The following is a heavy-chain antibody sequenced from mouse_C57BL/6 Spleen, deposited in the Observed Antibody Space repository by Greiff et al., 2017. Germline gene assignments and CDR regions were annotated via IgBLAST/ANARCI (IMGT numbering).Heavy chain of an antibody. CDR1: GYTFTSYW. J-gene: IGHJ2*01. CDR2: IDPSDSYT. D-gene: IGHD2-3*01. CDR3: ARYSDGYSYFDY. Sequence: VQLQQPGAELVMPGASVKLSCKASGYTFTSYWMHWVKQRPGQGLEWIGEIDPSDSYTNYNQKFKGKSTLTVDKSSSTAYMQLSSLTSEDSAVYYCARYSDGYSYFDYWGQGTTLTVSS. V-gene: IGHV1-69*01.